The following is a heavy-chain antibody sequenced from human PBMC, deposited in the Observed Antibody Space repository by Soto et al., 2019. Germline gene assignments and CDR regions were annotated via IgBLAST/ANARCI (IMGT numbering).Heavy chain of an antibody. CDR1: EFTFSNYE. CDR2: ISSSGTTI. D-gene: IGHD6-13*01. Sequence: EVQLVESGGGLVQPGGSLRLSCVASEFTFSNYEMNWVRQAPGKGLEWVSYISSSGTTIYYTDSVKGRFTISRDNAKKSLYLQMNSLRAEDSALYYCVRFGGAAAGPGDYWGQGSLVTFCS. J-gene: IGHJ4*02. V-gene: IGHV3-48*03. CDR3: VRFGGAAAGPGDY.